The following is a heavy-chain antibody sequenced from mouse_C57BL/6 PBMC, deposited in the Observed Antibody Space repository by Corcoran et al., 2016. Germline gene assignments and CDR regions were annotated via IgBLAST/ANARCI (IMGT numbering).Heavy chain of an antibody. V-gene: IGHV9-3*01. J-gene: IGHJ1*03. D-gene: IGHD1-1*01. CDR3: ARWYYYGSSYWYFDV. CDR2: INTYSGVP. CDR1: GYTFTTYG. Sequence: QIQLVQSGPELKKPGETVKISCKASGYTFTTYGMSWVKQAPGKGLKWMGWINTYSGVPTYADDFKGRFAFSLETSASTAYLQINNLKNEDTATYFCARWYYYGSSYWYFDVWGTGTTVTVSS.